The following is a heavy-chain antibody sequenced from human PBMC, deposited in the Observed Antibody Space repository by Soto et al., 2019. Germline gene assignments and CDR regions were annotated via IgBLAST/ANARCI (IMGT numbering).Heavy chain of an antibody. CDR3: ARILFLEDLHYYYGMDV. D-gene: IGHD3-3*01. Sequence: SETLSLTCTVSGGSISSSSYYWGWIRQPPGKGLEWIGSIYYSGSTYYNPSLKSRVTISIDTSKNQFSLKLSSVTAADTAVYYCARILFLEDLHYYYGMDVWGQGTTVTVSS. CDR2: IYYSGST. J-gene: IGHJ6*02. V-gene: IGHV4-39*01. CDR1: GGSISSSSYY.